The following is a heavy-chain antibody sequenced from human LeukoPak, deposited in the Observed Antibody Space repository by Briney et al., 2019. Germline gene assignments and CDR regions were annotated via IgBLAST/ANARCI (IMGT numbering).Heavy chain of an antibody. CDR2: IYYSGST. V-gene: IGHV4-59*01. CDR3: ARGVTIFGVASNWFDP. Sequence: SETLSLTCTVSGGSISSYYWSWIRQPPGKGLEWIGYIYYSGSTNYNPSLKSRVTISVDTSKNQFSPKLSSVTAADTAVYYCARGVTIFGVASNWFDPWGQGTLVTVSS. J-gene: IGHJ5*02. CDR1: GGSISSYY. D-gene: IGHD3-3*01.